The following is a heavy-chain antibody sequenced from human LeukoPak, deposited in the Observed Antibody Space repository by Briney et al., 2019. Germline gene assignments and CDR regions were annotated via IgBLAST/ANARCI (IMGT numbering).Heavy chain of an antibody. V-gene: IGHV3-7*01. J-gene: IGHJ5*02. D-gene: IGHD2-15*01. Sequence: QTGGSLRLSCAASGFTFNKNWMSWVRQAPGKGLEWVANIKQDGSEKYYVDSVKGRFTISRDNAKNSLYLQMTSLRAEDTAVYYCARDGSKSCSGGSCYLNWFDPWGQGTLVTVSS. CDR1: GFTFNKNW. CDR3: ARDGSKSCSGGSCYLNWFDP. CDR2: IKQDGSEK.